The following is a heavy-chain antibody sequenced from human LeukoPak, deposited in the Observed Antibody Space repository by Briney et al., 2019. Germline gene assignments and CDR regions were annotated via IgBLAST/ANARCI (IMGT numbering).Heavy chain of an antibody. J-gene: IGHJ6*02. D-gene: IGHD3-22*01. CDR2: ISGSGGST. V-gene: IGHV3-23*01. Sequence: GGSLRLSCAASGFSFSSYAMAWVRQAPGKGLEWVSTISGSGGSTHYADSVKGRFTISRDNSKNTLYLQMNSLRAEDTAVYYCAKDPYYYDSSGYGYGMDVWGQGTKVTVSS. CDR3: AKDPYYYDSSGYGYGMDV. CDR1: GFSFSSYA.